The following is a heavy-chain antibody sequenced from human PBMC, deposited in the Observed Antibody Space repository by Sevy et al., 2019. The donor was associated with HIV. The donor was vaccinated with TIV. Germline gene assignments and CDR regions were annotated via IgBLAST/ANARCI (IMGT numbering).Heavy chain of an antibody. CDR1: GYTFTSYA. Sequence: ASVKVSCKASGYTFTSYAMHWVRQAPGQRLEWMGWINAGNGNTKYSQKFQGSVTITRDTSASTAYMELSSLRSEDTAVYYCARGVYYYDSSGYPTPFDYWGQGTLVTVSS. CDR3: ARGVYYYDSSGYPTPFDY. CDR2: INAGNGNT. V-gene: IGHV1-3*01. J-gene: IGHJ4*02. D-gene: IGHD3-22*01.